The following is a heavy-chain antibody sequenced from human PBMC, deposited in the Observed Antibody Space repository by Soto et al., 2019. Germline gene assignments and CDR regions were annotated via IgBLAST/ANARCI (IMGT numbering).Heavy chain of an antibody. CDR1: GFTFSSYA. J-gene: IGHJ4*02. CDR2: ISSNGGST. Sequence: GGSLRLSCSASGFTFSSYAMHWVRQAPGKGLEYVSAISSNGGSTYYADSVKGRFTISRDNSKNTLYLQMSSLRAEDTAVYYWVKEGPSIVEEPGSFDHWGQGTLVTVSS. CDR3: VKEGPSIVEEPGSFDH. D-gene: IGHD2-2*01. V-gene: IGHV3-64D*06.